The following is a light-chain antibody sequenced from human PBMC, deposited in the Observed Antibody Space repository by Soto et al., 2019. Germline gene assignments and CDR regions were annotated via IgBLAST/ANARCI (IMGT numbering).Light chain of an antibody. CDR1: QSISTW. J-gene: IGKJ4*01. CDR2: KAS. Sequence: DIQMTQSPSTLPASVGDRVTITCRANQSISTWLAWYQQKPWKAPNLLIYKASRLETGVPSRFSGSGSGTEFTLTIGFLQPDDFATYYCQQYNSYSPLTFGGGTKVEIK. V-gene: IGKV1-5*03. CDR3: QQYNSYSPLT.